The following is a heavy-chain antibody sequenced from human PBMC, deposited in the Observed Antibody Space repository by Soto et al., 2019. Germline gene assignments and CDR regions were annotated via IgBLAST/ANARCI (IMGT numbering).Heavy chain of an antibody. CDR3: ARDRGDTAMVTSWGSWNYYYYGMDV. Sequence: GASVQFFCQASRYTFTEYAIHWVRQSPGQGLEWLGWISAYNGNTNYAQELQGRVTMTTDTSTSTAYMEMRSLRSADTAVYYCARDRGDTAMVTSWGSWNYYYYGMDVWGQGTTVTGSS. D-gene: IGHD5-18*01. CDR1: RYTFTEYA. CDR2: ISAYNGNT. J-gene: IGHJ6*02. V-gene: IGHV1-18*01.